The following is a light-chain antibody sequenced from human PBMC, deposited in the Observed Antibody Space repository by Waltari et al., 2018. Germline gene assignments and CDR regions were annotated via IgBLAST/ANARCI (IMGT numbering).Light chain of an antibody. CDR1: QSVSSSY. V-gene: IGKV3-20*01. Sequence: EIALTQSQGTLSLSPGERASLTCRDSQSVSSSYLAWYQQKPGQAPRLLIYGAASMATGIPDRFSGSGSGTDFTLTISRLEPEDFAVYYCQQYGSSPLTFGGGTKVEIK. CDR3: QQYGSSPLT. CDR2: GAA. J-gene: IGKJ4*01.